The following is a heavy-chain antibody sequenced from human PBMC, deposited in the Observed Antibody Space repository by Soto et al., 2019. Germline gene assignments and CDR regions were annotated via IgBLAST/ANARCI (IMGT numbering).Heavy chain of an antibody. J-gene: IGHJ4*02. CDR2: IYYSGST. V-gene: IGHV4-39*01. Sequence: QLQLQESGPGLVKPSETLSLTCTVSGGSISSSSSYWGWIRQPPGKGLEWIGTIYYSGSTYYNPSLKSPVPISVATPNNQFSLKLSSVTAADTAVYYCARHASGWYSRFDYWGQGTQVTVSS. D-gene: IGHD6-19*01. CDR3: ARHASGWYSRFDY. CDR1: GGSISSSSSY.